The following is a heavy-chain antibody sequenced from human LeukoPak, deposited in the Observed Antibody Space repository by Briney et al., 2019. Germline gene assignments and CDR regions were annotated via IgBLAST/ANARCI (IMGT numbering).Heavy chain of an antibody. CDR2: MNSDGSAT. CDR1: GFSFSNYW. V-gene: IGHV3-74*01. CDR3: AKGPNYFDS. J-gene: IGHJ4*02. Sequence: AEGSLRLSCAASGFSFSNYWKHWVRQAPGKGLVWFTRMNSDGSATYYADSVQGRFTISRDNAKNTLYLQMNSLRAEDTAMYFCAKGPNYFDSWGQGTLVTVSS.